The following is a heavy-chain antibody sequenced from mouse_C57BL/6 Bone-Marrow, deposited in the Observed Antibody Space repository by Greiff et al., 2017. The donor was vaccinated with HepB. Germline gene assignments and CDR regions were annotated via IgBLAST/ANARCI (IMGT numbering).Heavy chain of an antibody. CDR3: ASSTYYYAMDY. D-gene: IGHD4-1*02. V-gene: IGHV5-4*01. CDR2: ISDGGSYT. CDR1: GFTFSSYA. J-gene: IGHJ4*01. Sequence: EVQVVESGGGLVKPGGSLKLSCAASGFTFSSYAMSWVRQTPEKRLEWVATISDGGSYTYYPDNVKGRFTISRDNAKNNLYLQMSHLKSEDTAMYYCASSTYYYAMDYWGQGTSVTVSS.